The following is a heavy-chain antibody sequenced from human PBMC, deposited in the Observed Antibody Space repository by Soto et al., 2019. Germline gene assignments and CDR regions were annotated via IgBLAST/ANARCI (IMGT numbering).Heavy chain of an antibody. CDR1: AGSIGSGFYY. Sequence: PSETLSLTCTVSAGSIGSGFYYWSWIRQHPGKGLEWIGYIYYSGSTYYNPSLKSRVTISVDTSKNQFSLKLSSVTAADTAVYYCARGRGDYVNYWGQGTLVTVSS. CDR2: IYYSGST. J-gene: IGHJ4*02. D-gene: IGHD4-17*01. CDR3: ARGRGDYVNY. V-gene: IGHV4-30-4*08.